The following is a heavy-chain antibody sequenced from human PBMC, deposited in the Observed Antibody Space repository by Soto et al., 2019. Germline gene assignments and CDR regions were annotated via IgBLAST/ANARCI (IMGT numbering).Heavy chain of an antibody. Sequence: GGSLRLSCAASGFTFSSYALSWVRQAPGKGLEWVSAIGPTGGPTYYADSVKGRFTISRDNSKKTLYLQMNSLGVDDPAVYYCSWRGVTSTSWGRGTLVTVS. V-gene: IGHV3-23*01. CDR2: IGPTGGPT. D-gene: IGHD2-21*02. CDR1: GFTFSSYA. J-gene: IGHJ5*02. CDR3: SWRGVTSTS.